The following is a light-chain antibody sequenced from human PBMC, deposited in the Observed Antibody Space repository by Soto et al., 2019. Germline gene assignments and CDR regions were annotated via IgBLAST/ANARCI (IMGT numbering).Light chain of an antibody. CDR3: EQYSTYRWT. CDR1: QSVSSW. V-gene: IGKV1-5*03. J-gene: IGKJ1*01. CDR2: KAS. Sequence: DIQMTQSPSTLSASVGDRVTITCRASQSVSSWLAWYQLKPGKAPRLLISKASNLESGVPLRFSGSGSGTDFTLTISSLQPDDIATYFCEQYSTYRWTFGQGTKVDIK.